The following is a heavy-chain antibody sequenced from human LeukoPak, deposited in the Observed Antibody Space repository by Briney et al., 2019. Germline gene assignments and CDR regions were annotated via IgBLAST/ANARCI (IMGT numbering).Heavy chain of an antibody. D-gene: IGHD4-23*01. CDR3: ARAATVVTNLDY. CDR2: IYYSGST. V-gene: IGHV4-61*01. J-gene: IGHJ4*02. CDR1: GGCVSSGSYY. Sequence: SETLSLTCTVSGGCVSSGSYYWSWIRQPPGKGLEWIGYIYYSGSTNYNPSLKSRVTISVDTSKNQFSLKLSSVTAADTAVYYCARAATVVTNLDYWGQGTLVTVSS.